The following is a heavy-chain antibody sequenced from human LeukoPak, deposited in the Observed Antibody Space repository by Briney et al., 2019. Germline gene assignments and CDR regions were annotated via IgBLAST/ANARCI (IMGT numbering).Heavy chain of an antibody. CDR2: IYYSGST. D-gene: IGHD3-3*01. J-gene: IGHJ5*02. CDR3: ARGVLRFPGASSNGFDP. CDR1: GGSISSYY. Sequence: SETLSLTCTVSGGSISSYYWSWIRQPPGKGLEWIGYIYYSGSTNYNPSLKSRVTISVDTSKNQFSLKLSSVTAADTAVYYCARGVLRFPGASSNGFDPWGQETLVTVSS. V-gene: IGHV4-59*01.